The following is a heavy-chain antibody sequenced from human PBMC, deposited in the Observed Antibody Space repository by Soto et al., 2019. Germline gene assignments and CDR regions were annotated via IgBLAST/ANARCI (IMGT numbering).Heavy chain of an antibody. J-gene: IGHJ4*02. Sequence: SETLSLTCTVSGGSISSGGYYWSWIRQHPGKGLEWIGYIYYSGSTYYNPSLKSRVTISVDTSKNQFSLKLSSVTAADTAVYYCAREGVPYCSSTSCSKYFDYWGQGTLVTVS. CDR2: IYYSGST. CDR1: GGSISSGGYY. CDR3: AREGVPYCSSTSCSKYFDY. D-gene: IGHD2-2*01. V-gene: IGHV4-31*03.